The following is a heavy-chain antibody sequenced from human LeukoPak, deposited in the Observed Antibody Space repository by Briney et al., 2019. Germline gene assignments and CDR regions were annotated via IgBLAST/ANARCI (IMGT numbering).Heavy chain of an antibody. CDR3: ALQGQQLGWFDP. Sequence: GGSLRLSCAVSGFTFRNYDMSWVRQAPGKGLEWVSTISGSGGTTYYADSVKSRFTISRDNSKNTLYLQMNSLRAEDTAVYYCALQGQQLGWFDPWGQGTLVTVSS. CDR1: GFTFRNYD. CDR2: ISGSGGTT. D-gene: IGHD6-13*01. V-gene: IGHV3-23*01. J-gene: IGHJ5*02.